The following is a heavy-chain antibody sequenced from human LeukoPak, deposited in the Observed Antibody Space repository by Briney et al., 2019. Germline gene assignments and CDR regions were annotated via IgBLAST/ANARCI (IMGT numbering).Heavy chain of an antibody. CDR1: GYTFTSYY. CDR2: INPTGGST. J-gene: IGHJ4*02. Sequence: ASVKVSCKASGYTFTSYYMHWVRQAPGQGLEWMGLINPTGGSTGYAQKFQGRVTMTRDMSTSTDYMELSSLRSEDTAVYYCARVEGYSSGWGPFDYWGQGTLVTVSS. CDR3: ARVEGYSSGWGPFDY. D-gene: IGHD6-19*01. V-gene: IGHV1-46*01.